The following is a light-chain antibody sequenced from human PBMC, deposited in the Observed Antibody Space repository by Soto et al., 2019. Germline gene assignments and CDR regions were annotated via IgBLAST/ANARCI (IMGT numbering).Light chain of an antibody. Sequence: DIQMTPSPSSLSASVGDGVTITFRASQSISSYVSWYQQKPGKAPKLLIYAASRLQSGVPSRFSGSRSGTDFTLTISSLQPEDFATYYCQQSYSRVTFGQGTKVDIK. CDR1: QSISSY. J-gene: IGKJ1*01. CDR3: QQSYSRVT. CDR2: AAS. V-gene: IGKV1-39*01.